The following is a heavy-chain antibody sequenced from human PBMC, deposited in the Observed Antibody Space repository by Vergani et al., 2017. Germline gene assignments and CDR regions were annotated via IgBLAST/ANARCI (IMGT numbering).Heavy chain of an antibody. CDR3: ARGKVVSPKRIPQIDY. J-gene: IGHJ4*02. CDR1: GFTLSSYS. CDR2: ISSSSSDI. Sequence: EVQLVESGGGLVKPGGSLRLSCAASGFTLSSYSMNWVRQAPGKGLEWVSSISSSSSDIYYADVVKGRFTSSRDDAKNALYLQMNSLRAEDTAVYYSARGKVVSPKRIPQIDYWGQGTLVTVSS. V-gene: IGHV3-21*01. D-gene: IGHD5/OR15-5a*01.